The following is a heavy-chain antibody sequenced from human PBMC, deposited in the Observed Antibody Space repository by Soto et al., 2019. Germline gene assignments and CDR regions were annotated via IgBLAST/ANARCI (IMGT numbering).Heavy chain of an antibody. V-gene: IGHV3-73*02. J-gene: IGHJ4*02. CDR3: TTPSINYDILTDYFNY. CDR1: GFTFSGSA. Sequence: EVQLVESGGGLVQPGGSLKLSCAASGFTFSGSAMHWVRQAPGKGLEWVGRIRSKANSDATVYAASVKGRFTISRDDSKSTAYLQMNSLKTEDTAVYYCTTPSINYDILTDYFNYWGQGSLVTVSP. CDR2: IRSKANSDAT. D-gene: IGHD3-9*01.